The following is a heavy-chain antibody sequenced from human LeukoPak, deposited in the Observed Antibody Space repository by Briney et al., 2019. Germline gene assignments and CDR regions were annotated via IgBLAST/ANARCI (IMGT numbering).Heavy chain of an antibody. CDR3: ATGGRVAGAFDI. CDR1: GYTLTELS. J-gene: IGHJ3*02. CDR2: FDPEDGET. D-gene: IGHD6-19*01. Sequence: ASVKVSCKVSGYTLTELSMHWVRQAPGKGLEWMGGFDPEDGETIYAQKFQGRVTMTKDTSTDTAYMELSGLRSEDTAVYYCATGGRVAGAFDIWGQGTMVTVSS. V-gene: IGHV1-24*01.